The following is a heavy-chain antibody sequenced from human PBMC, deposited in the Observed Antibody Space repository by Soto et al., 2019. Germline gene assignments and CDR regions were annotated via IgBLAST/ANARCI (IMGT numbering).Heavy chain of an antibody. CDR3: ASITMIVVVNPFDY. CDR1: GGSISGHY. J-gene: IGHJ4*02. CDR2: IFYSGST. D-gene: IGHD3-22*01. V-gene: IGHV4-59*11. Sequence: NPSETLSLTCSVSGGSISGHYWTWIRQSPGKGLEWIGYIFYSGSTNYNPSLKSRVTISVDTSKNQFSLKMSSVTAADTAVYYCASITMIVVVNPFDYWGQGTLVTVSS.